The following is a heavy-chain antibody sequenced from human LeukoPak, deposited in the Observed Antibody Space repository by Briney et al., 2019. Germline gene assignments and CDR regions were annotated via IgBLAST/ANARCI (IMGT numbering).Heavy chain of an antibody. CDR3: AAFTRYCSGGSCLGY. V-gene: IGHV3-21*01. CDR2: ISSSSSYI. CDR1: GFTFSSSS. Sequence: GGSLRLSCAASGFTFSSSSMNWVRQAPGKGLEWVSSISSSSSYIYYADSVKGRFTISRDNAKNSLYLQMNSLRAEDTAVYYCAAFTRYCSGGSCLGYWGQGSLVTVSS. D-gene: IGHD2-15*01. J-gene: IGHJ4*02.